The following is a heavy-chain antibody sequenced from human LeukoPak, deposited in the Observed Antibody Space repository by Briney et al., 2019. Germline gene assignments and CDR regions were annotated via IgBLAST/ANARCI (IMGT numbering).Heavy chain of an antibody. Sequence: GSVKDSCMASVYTLTGYYMYSVRQPPGQGVECMGWTNPNRGGTNYAQKFQGRVTMPRDTSISTAYMELCRLRCEDTAAYYCARESLVYPTDYWGEGTLVTVSS. D-gene: IGHD2-8*01. CDR2: TNPNRGGT. CDR1: VYTLTGYY. CDR3: ARESLVYPTDY. J-gene: IGHJ4*02. V-gene: IGHV1-2*02.